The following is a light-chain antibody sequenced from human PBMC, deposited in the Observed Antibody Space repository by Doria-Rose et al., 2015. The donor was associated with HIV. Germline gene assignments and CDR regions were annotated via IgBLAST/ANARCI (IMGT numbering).Light chain of an antibody. CDR3: RQYSQWPPYT. Sequence: TQSPATLSVSPGERATLSCRASQGIGSDLAWYQQKPGQAPRLLIYRASIRATGIPPRFTGDGSGTEFTLTISSLQSEDFAVYFCRQYSQWPPYTFGQGTKLEVK. CDR2: RAS. CDR1: QGIGSD. V-gene: IGKV3-15*01. J-gene: IGKJ2*01.